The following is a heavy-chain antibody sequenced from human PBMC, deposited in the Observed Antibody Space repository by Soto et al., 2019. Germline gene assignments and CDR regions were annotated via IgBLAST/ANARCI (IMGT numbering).Heavy chain of an antibody. V-gene: IGHV3-30*18. D-gene: IGHD2-8*02. CDR1: GFTFSSYG. CDR3: AKGASTDYYYYGMDV. Sequence: VQLVESGGGVVQPGRSLRLSCAASGFTFSSYGMHWVRQAPGKGLEWVAVISYDGSNKYYADSVKGRFTISRDKSKNTLYLQMNSLRAEDTAVYYCAKGASTDYYYYGMDVWGQGTTVTVSS. CDR2: ISYDGSNK. J-gene: IGHJ6*02.